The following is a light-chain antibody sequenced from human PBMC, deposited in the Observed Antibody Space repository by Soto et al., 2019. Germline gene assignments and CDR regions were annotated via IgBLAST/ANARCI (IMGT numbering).Light chain of an antibody. CDR2: AAS. Sequence: DIQMTQSPSTLSGSVGDRVTMTFRASQTISSCLAWYQEKPGKAPKLLIYAASSLQSGVPSRFSGSGSGTDFTLTISSLQPEDFATYYCQQLHDYPITFGQGTRLEI. CDR1: QTISSC. J-gene: IGKJ5*01. V-gene: IGKV1-9*01. CDR3: QQLHDYPIT.